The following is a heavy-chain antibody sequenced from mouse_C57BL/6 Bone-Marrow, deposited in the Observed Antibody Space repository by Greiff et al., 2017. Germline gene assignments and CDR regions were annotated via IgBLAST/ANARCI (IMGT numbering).Heavy chain of an antibody. D-gene: IGHD2-1*01. J-gene: IGHJ2*01. CDR1: GYSFTDYT. CDR2: INPNYGTT. V-gene: IGHV1-39*01. CDR3: AKWPSYYGTPFDD. Sequence: EVQLVESGPELVKPGASVKISCKASGYSFTDYTMNWVKQSPGKSLEWIGVINPNYGTTSYTQKFKGKATLTVDQSSSTAYMQLNSLTSEDSAVYYGAKWPSYYGTPFDDWGQGTTLTVSS.